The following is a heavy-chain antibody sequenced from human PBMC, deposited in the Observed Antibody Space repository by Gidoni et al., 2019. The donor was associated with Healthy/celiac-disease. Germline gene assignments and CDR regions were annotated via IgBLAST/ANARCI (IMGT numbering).Heavy chain of an antibody. Sequence: YYHPPLKRRVTISVDTSKNQFSLKLSSVTAADTAVYYCARHDPAPDYYGMDVWGQGTTVTVSS. J-gene: IGHJ6*02. V-gene: IGHV4-39*01. CDR3: ARHDPAPDYYGMDV.